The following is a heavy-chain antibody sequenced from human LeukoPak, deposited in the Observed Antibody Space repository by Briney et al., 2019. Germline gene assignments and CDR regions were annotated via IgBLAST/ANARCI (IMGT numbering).Heavy chain of an antibody. Sequence: SVKVSCKASGGTFSSDAISWVRQAPGQGLEWMGRIIPIFGTANYAQKFQGRVTITTDESTSTAYMELSSLRSEDTAVYYCARAFISFVVVTAFDYWGQGTLVTVSS. CDR2: IIPIFGTA. CDR1: GGTFSSDA. J-gene: IGHJ4*02. V-gene: IGHV1-69*05. D-gene: IGHD2-21*02. CDR3: ARAFISFVVVTAFDY.